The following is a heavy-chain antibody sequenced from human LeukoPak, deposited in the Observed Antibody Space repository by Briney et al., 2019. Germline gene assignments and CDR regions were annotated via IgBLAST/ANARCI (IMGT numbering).Heavy chain of an antibody. J-gene: IGHJ5*02. CDR3: AKDHGDLDWFDP. V-gene: IGHV3-23*01. Sequence: GESLRLSCAASGFTFSSYAMSWVRQAPGKGLEWVSAISGSGGSTYYADSVKGRFTISRDNSKNTLYLQMNSLRAEDTAVYYCAKDHGDLDWFDPWGQGTLVTVSS. D-gene: IGHD5-24*01. CDR1: GFTFSSYA. CDR2: ISGSGGST.